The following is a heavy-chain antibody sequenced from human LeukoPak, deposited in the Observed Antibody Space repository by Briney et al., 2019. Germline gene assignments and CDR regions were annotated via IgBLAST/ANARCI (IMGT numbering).Heavy chain of an antibody. CDR1: GGTFSSYA. CDR3: ARLALGYCSSTSCRQFDP. Sequence: GASVKVSCTASGGTFSSYAISWVRQAPGQGLEWLGGIIPIFGTANYAQKFQGRVTITADESTSTAYMELSSLRSGDTAVYYCARLALGYCSSTSCRQFDPWGQGTLVTVSS. J-gene: IGHJ5*02. D-gene: IGHD2-2*01. CDR2: IIPIFGTA. V-gene: IGHV1-69*01.